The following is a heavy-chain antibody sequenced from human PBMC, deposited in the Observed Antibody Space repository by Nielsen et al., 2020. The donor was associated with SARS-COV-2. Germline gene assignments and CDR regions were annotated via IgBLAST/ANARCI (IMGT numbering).Heavy chain of an antibody. CDR2: IDPSDSDT. V-gene: IGHV5-51*01. CDR1: GYTFKNYW. Sequence: GESLKISCKGSGYTFKNYWIVWVRQMPGKGLEWMGIIDPSDSDTRYSPSFQGQVIISFDKSITTAYLQWNSLQASDSAMYYCARLQSSTRGGMDVWGQGTAVTVSS. CDR3: ARLQSSTRGGMDV. D-gene: IGHD6-13*01. J-gene: IGHJ6*02.